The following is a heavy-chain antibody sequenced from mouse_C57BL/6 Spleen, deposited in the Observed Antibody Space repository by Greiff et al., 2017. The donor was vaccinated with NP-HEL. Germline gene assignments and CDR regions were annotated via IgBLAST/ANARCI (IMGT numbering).Heavy chain of an antibody. Sequence: VQLQQSGAELVMPGASVKLSCKASGYTFTSYWMHWVKQRPGQGLEWIGEIDPSDSYTNYNQKFKGKSTLTVDKSSSTAYMQLSSLTSEDSAVYCCARWFLPGYFDYWGQGTTLTVSS. CDR2: IDPSDSYT. CDR1: GYTFTSYW. CDR3: ARWFLPGYFDY. J-gene: IGHJ2*01. D-gene: IGHD2-3*01. V-gene: IGHV1-69*01.